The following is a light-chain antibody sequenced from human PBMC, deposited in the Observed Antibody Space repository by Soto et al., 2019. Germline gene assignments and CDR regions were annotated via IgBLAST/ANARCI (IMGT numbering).Light chain of an antibody. J-gene: IGLJ2*01. CDR2: STS. CDR1: TGAVTSNSY. CDR3: LLYFGDAQV. Sequence: QAVVTQEPSLTVSPGGTVTLTCASSTGAVTSNSYPNWLQQKPGQAPRALIFSTSIKHSWTPARFSGSLLGGKAALTLSGVQPEDEADYYCLLYFGDAQVFGGGTKVPVL. V-gene: IGLV7-43*01.